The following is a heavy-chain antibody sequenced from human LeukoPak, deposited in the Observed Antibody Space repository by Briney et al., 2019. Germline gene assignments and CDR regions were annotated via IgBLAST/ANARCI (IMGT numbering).Heavy chain of an antibody. CDR1: GGSFSGYY. CDR2: INHSGST. Sequence: PSETLSLTCAAYGGSFSGYYWSWIRQPPGKGLEWIGEINHSGSTNYNPSLKSRVTISVDTSKNQFSLKLSSVTAADTAVYYCATRRRYSSSWYINWFDPWGQGTLVTVSS. V-gene: IGHV4-34*01. D-gene: IGHD6-13*01. J-gene: IGHJ5*02. CDR3: ATRRRYSSSWYINWFDP.